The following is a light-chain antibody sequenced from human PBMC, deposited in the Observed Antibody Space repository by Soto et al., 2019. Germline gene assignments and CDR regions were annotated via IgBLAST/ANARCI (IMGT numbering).Light chain of an antibody. Sequence: DIQMTHSPSSLSTSVGERVTITCQASQDISNSLNWYQQKPGKAPNLLIYEASKLQTGVPSRFSGGGSGTHFTFTISNLQPEDIATYYCPHYDNLPRYTFGLGTKLEIK. V-gene: IGKV1-33*01. J-gene: IGKJ2*01. CDR1: QDISNS. CDR3: PHYDNLPRYT. CDR2: EAS.